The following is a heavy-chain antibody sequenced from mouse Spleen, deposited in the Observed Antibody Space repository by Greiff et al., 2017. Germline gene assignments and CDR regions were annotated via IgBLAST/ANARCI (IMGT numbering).Heavy chain of an antibody. V-gene: IGHV1-69*01. D-gene: IGHD2-4*01. J-gene: IGHJ2*01. CDR2: IDPSDSYT. Sequence: QVQLQQPGAELVMPGASVKLSCKASGYTFTSYWMHWVKQRPGQGLEWIGEIDPSDSYTNYNQKFKGKATLTVDKSSSTAYMQLSSLTSEDSAVYYCARKRSPMITFDYWGQGTTLTVSS. CDR1: GYTFTSYW. CDR3: ARKRSPMITFDY.